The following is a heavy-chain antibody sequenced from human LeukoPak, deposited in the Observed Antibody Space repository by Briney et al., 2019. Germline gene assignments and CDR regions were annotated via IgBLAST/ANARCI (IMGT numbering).Heavy chain of an antibody. D-gene: IGHD5-18*01. CDR3: ASQRGYSYARYFDY. CDR2: ISSSSSYI. V-gene: IGHV3-21*01. CDR1: GFAFSSYS. J-gene: IGHJ4*02. Sequence: PGGSLRLSCAASGFAFSSYSMNWVRQAPGKGLEWVSSISSSSSYIYYADSVKGRFTISRDNAKNSLYLQMNSLRAEDTAVYYCASQRGYSYARYFDYWGQGTLVTVSS.